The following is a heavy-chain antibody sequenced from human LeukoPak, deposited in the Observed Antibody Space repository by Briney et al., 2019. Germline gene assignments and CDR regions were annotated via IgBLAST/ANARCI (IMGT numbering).Heavy chain of an antibody. Sequence: PGGSLRLSCAASGFTFSSYSMNWVRQAPGKGLEWVSYISSSSSTIYYADSVKGRFTISRDNSKNSLYLQMNSLRTEDTALYYCAKDIGSRLPGLYYYGSGSETYFDYWGQGTLVTVSS. CDR2: ISSSSSTI. J-gene: IGHJ4*02. D-gene: IGHD3-10*01. CDR1: GFTFSSYS. CDR3: AKDIGSRLPGLYYYGSGSETYFDY. V-gene: IGHV3-48*04.